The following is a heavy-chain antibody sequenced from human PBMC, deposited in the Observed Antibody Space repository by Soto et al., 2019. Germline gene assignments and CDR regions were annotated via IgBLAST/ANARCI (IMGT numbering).Heavy chain of an antibody. Sequence: QVQLQESGPGLVRPSGTLSLTCAVSGASISSSNWWSWVRHPPGKGLGWIGDIYHDGSTNRNPSLKSRATISVDKSKNQFSLRLTSVTAADTAVYYCARHYYYANHYYYAMDVWGQGTTVTVSS. CDR1: GASISSSNW. CDR3: ARHYYYANHYYYAMDV. CDR2: IYHDGST. V-gene: IGHV4-4*02. D-gene: IGHD3-22*01. J-gene: IGHJ6*02.